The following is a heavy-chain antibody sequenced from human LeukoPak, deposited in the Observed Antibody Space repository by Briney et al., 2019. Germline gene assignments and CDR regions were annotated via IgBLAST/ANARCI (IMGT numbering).Heavy chain of an antibody. V-gene: IGHV3-7*01. CDR2: IKGDGSET. Sequence: GGSLILSCAASGFTFSAYWMKWVRQAPGKGLVWVATIKGDGSETHYETSVKGRFTISRDNAKRSLYLQMTSLSVEDTAMYYCATSGGYWGQGTLVTVSS. CDR1: GFTFSAYW. J-gene: IGHJ4*02. CDR3: ATSGGY. D-gene: IGHD3-16*01.